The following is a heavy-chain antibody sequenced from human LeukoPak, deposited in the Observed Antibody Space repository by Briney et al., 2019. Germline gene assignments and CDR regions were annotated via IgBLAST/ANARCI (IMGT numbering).Heavy chain of an antibody. Sequence: GGSLRLSCAASGFTFSSYSMNWVRQAPGKGLEWVSSISSSSSYIYYADSVKGRFTISRDNAKNSLYLQMNSLRAEDTAVYYCARGSTQPYYYYMDVWGKGTTVTVSS. J-gene: IGHJ6*03. CDR1: GFTFSSYS. D-gene: IGHD2-2*01. V-gene: IGHV3-21*01. CDR2: ISSSSSYI. CDR3: ARGSTQPYYYYMDV.